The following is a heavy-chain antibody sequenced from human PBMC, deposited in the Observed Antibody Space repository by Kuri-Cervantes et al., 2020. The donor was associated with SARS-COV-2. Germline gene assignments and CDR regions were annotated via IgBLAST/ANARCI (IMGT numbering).Heavy chain of an antibody. V-gene: IGHV4-34*01. CDR1: GGSFSGYY. Sequence: SQTLSLTGAVYGGSFSGYYWSWIRQPPGKGLEWIGEVNHSGSANYNPSLKSRVTISVDTSKNQFSLKLSSVTAADTAVYYCARLIGYSGYDYSFGYFGYWGQGTLVTVSS. D-gene: IGHD5-12*01. CDR2: VNHSGSA. CDR3: ARLIGYSGYDYSFGYFGY. J-gene: IGHJ4*02.